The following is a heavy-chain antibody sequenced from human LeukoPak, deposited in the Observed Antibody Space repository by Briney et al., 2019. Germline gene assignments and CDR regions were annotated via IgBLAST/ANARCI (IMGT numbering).Heavy chain of an antibody. D-gene: IGHD3-10*01. Sequence: GGSLRLSCTASGFTFSSYAMNWVRQAPGKGLEWVSGIGAGGTFTYYADSVKGRFTIFRDNSRNTLYLQMNSLRADDTAVYYCAKDGNYYGSGSYSGWGQGTLVTVSS. CDR1: GFTFSSYA. V-gene: IGHV3-23*01. CDR3: AKDGNYYGSGSYSG. J-gene: IGHJ4*02. CDR2: IGAGGTFT.